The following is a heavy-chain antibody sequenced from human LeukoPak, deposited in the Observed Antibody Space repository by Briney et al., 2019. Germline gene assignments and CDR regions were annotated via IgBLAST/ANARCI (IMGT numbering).Heavy chain of an antibody. CDR2: MNSNSGNT. CDR3: ATRVVGYCSGGSCPDDAFDI. V-gene: IGHV1-8*01. CDR1: GYTFTSYD. Sequence: GASLKVSCKASGYTFTSYDINLVRQATGQRLELMGWMNSNSGNTGYAQKFQGRVTMIRNTSISTAYMELSSLRSEDTTVYYCATRVVGYCSGGSCPDDAFDIWGQGTMVTVSS. D-gene: IGHD2-15*01. J-gene: IGHJ3*02.